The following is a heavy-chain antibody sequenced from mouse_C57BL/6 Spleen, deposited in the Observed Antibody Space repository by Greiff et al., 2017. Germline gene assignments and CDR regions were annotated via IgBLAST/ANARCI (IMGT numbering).Heavy chain of an antibody. CDR3: ARLYYGSSFAY. CDR2: ISRGSSTI. V-gene: IGHV5-17*01. CDR1: GFTFSDYG. Sequence: EVQLVESGGGLVKPGGSLKLSCAASGFTFSDYGMHWVRQAPEKGLEWVAYISRGSSTIYYADTVKGRFTISRDNAKNTLFLQMTSLRSEDTAMYYCARLYYGSSFAYWGQGTLVTVAA. D-gene: IGHD1-1*01. J-gene: IGHJ3*01.